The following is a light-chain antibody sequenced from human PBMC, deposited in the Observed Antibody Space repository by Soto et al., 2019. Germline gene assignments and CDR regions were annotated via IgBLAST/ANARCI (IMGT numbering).Light chain of an antibody. Sequence: IQLNQSPSFMSEAXGDRVSIHCRASKGMSSFLAWYQQKPGTAPNVXXDAASTLQGGGLSRFSGSGSVTEFTRTISSLQHEDFATYYGQQLNSYPFTVGPGTKVDIK. CDR2: AAS. V-gene: IGKV1-9*01. J-gene: IGKJ3*01. CDR3: QQLNSYPFT. CDR1: KGMSSF.